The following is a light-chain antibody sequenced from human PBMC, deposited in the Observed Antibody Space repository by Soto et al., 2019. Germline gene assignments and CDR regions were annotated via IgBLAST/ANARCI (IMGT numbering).Light chain of an antibody. CDR2: AAS. CDR1: QSITSY. J-gene: IGKJ2*01. CDR3: QQSFSTPYT. Sequence: GDRITITCRASQSITSYLNWYQQKPGKAPKLLIYAASSLQSGVPSRFSGSGSGTDFTLTISSLQPEDFAAYYCQQSFSTPYTFGQGTKLEI. V-gene: IGKV1-39*01.